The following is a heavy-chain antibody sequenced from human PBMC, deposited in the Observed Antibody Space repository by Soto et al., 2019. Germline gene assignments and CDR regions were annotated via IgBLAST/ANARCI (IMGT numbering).Heavy chain of an antibody. Sequence: PSETLSLTCTVSGGSISSYYWSWIRQPPGKGLEWIGYIYYSGSTNYNPSLKSRVTISVDTSKNQFSLKLSSVTAADTAVYYCARDVKKNYDSRVPGGMDVWGQGTTVTVSS. J-gene: IGHJ6*02. CDR3: ARDVKKNYDSRVPGGMDV. CDR1: GGSISSYY. D-gene: IGHD3-22*01. CDR2: IYYSGST. V-gene: IGHV4-59*01.